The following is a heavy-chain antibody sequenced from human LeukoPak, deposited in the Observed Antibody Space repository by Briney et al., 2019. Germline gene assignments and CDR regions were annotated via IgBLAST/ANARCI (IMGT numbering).Heavy chain of an antibody. Sequence: ASVKVSCKASGYTFTGYYMHWVRQAPGQGLEWMGWINPNSGGTNYAQKFQGRVTMTRDTSISTAYMELSRLRSDDTAVYYCARHIVATIYYYYGMGVWGQGTTVTVSS. J-gene: IGHJ6*02. CDR2: INPNSGGT. CDR1: GYTFTGYY. V-gene: IGHV1-2*02. CDR3: ARHIVATIYYYYGMGV. D-gene: IGHD5-12*01.